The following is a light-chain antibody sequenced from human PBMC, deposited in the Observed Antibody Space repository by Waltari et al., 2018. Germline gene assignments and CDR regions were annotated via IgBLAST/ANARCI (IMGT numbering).Light chain of an antibody. V-gene: IGLV2-14*03. CDR2: DVS. CDR1: NSDIGADNY. Sequence: QSALTQPASVSGSPGQSITISCPGTNSDIGADNYVPWYQQHPGKAPKVIIYDVSNRPSGISNRFSGSKSGNTASLTISGLQAEDEADYYCSAYTTSTTEVFGGGTKLTVL. J-gene: IGLJ2*01. CDR3: SAYTTSTTEV.